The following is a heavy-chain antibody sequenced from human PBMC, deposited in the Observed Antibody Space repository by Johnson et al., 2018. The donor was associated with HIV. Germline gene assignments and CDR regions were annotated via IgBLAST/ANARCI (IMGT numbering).Heavy chain of an antibody. CDR3: AKDFGSGWADAFDI. J-gene: IGHJ3*02. CDR1: GFIFSGYW. Sequence: VQLVESGGGLVQPGGSLRLSCAASGFIFSGYWMNWVRQAPGKGLEWVAGIKYDGSGKFCVDSVKGRFTISRDNSKNTVYLQMNSLRTEDSALYYCAKDFGSGWADAFDIWGQGTGVTISS. V-gene: IGHV3-7*01. D-gene: IGHD6-19*01. CDR2: IKYDGSGK.